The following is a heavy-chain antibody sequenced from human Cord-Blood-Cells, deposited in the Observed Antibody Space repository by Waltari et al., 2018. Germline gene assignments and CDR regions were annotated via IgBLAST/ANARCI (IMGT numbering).Heavy chain of an antibody. V-gene: IGHV1-2*05. Sequence: QVQLVQSGAEVKKPGASVKVSCKASGYTFTGYYMHWVRQDPGQGLEGMGRINPNSCGTNYAQKFQGRVTMTRYTAISTAYMELSRLRSDDTVVYYCAREDFDYWGQGTLVTVSS. J-gene: IGHJ4*02. CDR2: INPNSCGT. CDR1: GYTFTGYY. CDR3: AREDFDY.